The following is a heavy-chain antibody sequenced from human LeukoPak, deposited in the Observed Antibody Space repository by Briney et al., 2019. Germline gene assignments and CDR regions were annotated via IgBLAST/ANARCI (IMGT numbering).Heavy chain of an antibody. CDR1: GGSISSSSYY. J-gene: IGHJ4*02. CDR2: IYYSGST. D-gene: IGHD6-13*01. CDR3: ARGLGLVSSWRY. Sequence: SETLSLTCTVSGGSISSSSYYWGWIRQPPGKGLEWIGSIYYSGSTYYNPSLKSRVTISVDTSKNQFSLKLSSVTAADTAVYYCARGLGLVSSWRYWGQGTLVTVSS. V-gene: IGHV4-39*07.